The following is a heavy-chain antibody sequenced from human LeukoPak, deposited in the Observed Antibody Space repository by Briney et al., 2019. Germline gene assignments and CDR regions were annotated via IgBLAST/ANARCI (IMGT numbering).Heavy chain of an antibody. V-gene: IGHV1-69*04. Sequence: GASVKVSCKASGGTFGSYTISWVRQAPGQGLEWMGRIIPILGIANYAQKFQGRVTITADKSTSTDYMELSSLRSEDTAVYYCAREDPQSRAFDIWGQGTMVTVSS. CDR3: AREDPQSRAFDI. CDR2: IIPILGIA. J-gene: IGHJ3*02. CDR1: GGTFGSYT.